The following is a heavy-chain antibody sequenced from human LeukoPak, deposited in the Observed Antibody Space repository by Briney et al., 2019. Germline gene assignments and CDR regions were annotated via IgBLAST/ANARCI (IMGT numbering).Heavy chain of an antibody. Sequence: SVKVSCKASGGTFSNYAISWVRQAPGQGLEWMGGIITIFAKTNYAQKFQGRVTITADESTSTAYMEVSSLRSEDTAVYYCARVSASLTIFGAERYYYYYMDVWGMGTTVTVSS. CDR1: GGTFSNYA. D-gene: IGHD3-3*01. CDR2: IITIFAKT. CDR3: ARVSASLTIFGAERYYYYYMDV. J-gene: IGHJ6*03. V-gene: IGHV1-69*13.